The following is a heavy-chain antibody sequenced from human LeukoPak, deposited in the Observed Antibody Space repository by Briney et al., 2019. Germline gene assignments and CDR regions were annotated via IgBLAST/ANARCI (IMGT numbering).Heavy chain of an antibody. J-gene: IGHJ4*02. D-gene: IGHD6-13*01. Sequence: KPSETLSLTCTVSGGSIRNYYWSWIRQPPGKGLEWIGYIYYSGSTNYNPSLKSRVTISVDTSKNQFSLKLSSVTAADTAVYYCARDLFKHSSSWYPSFDYWGQGTLVTVSS. CDR3: ARDLFKHSSSWYPSFDY. CDR1: GGSIRNYY. V-gene: IGHV4-59*01. CDR2: IYYSGST.